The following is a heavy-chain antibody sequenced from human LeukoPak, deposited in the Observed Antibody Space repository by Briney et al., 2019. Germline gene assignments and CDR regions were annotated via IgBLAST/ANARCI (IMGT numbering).Heavy chain of an antibody. CDR1: GGSISSYY. J-gene: IGHJ6*03. CDR3: ARDSSGYSGYDYYYMDV. Sequence: SETLSLTCTVSGGSISSYYWSWIRQPPGKGLEWIGYIYYSGSTNYNPSLKSRVTISVDTSKNQFSLKLSSVTAADTAVYFCARDSSGYSGYDYYYMDVWSKGTTVTISS. D-gene: IGHD1-26*01. CDR2: IYYSGST. V-gene: IGHV4-59*01.